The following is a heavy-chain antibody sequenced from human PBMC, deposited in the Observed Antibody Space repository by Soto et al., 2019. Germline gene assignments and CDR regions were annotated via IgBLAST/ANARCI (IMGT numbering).Heavy chain of an antibody. V-gene: IGHV3-30*04. CDR3: ARDLEPGPGSAPLHSDY. Sequence: GGSLRLSCAASGFTFSSYAMHWVRQAPGKGLEWVAVISYDGSNKYYADSVKGRFTISRDNSKNTLYLQMNSLRAEDTAVYYCARDLEPGPGSAPLHSDYWGQGTLVTVSS. J-gene: IGHJ4*02. CDR2: ISYDGSNK. D-gene: IGHD3-3*01. CDR1: GFTFSSYA.